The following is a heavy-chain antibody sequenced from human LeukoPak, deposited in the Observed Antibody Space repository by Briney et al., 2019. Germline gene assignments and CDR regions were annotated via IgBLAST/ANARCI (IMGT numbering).Heavy chain of an antibody. D-gene: IGHD1-26*01. V-gene: IGHV3-23*01. CDR2: ISGSGGST. CDR1: GFTFSSYA. Sequence: GGSLRLSCAASGFTFSSYAMSWVRQAPGKGLEWVSGISGSGGSTYYADSVKGRFTISRDNSKNTLYLQMNSLTDEDTAVYYCAKKWGVGTTTLDYFDYWGQGTLVTVSS. J-gene: IGHJ4*02. CDR3: AKKWGVGTTTLDYFDY.